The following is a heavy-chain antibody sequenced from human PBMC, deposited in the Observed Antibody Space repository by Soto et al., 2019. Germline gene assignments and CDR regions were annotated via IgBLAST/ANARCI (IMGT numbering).Heavy chain of an antibody. J-gene: IGHJ6*02. V-gene: IGHV3-15*01. CDR1: GFTFSNAW. D-gene: IGHD5-18*01. Sequence: PGWSLRLSCAASGFTFSNAWMSWVRQAPGKGLEWVGRIKSKTDGGTTDYAAPVKGRFTISRDDSKNTLYLQMNSLKTEDTAVYYCKTDLSKQIHYKKYYYYGIDVWGQGTAVT. CDR3: KTDLSKQIHYKKYYYYGIDV. CDR2: IKSKTDGGTT.